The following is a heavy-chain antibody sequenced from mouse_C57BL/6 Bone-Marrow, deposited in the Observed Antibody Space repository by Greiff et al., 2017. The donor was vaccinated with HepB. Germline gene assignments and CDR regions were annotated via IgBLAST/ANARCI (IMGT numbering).Heavy chain of an antibody. CDR2: ISSGSSTI. D-gene: IGHD2-3*01. J-gene: IGHJ3*01. CDR1: GFTFSDYG. Sequence: VQLKESGGGLVKPGGSLKLSCAASGFTFSDYGMHWVRQAPEKGLEWVAYISSGSSTIYYADTVKGRFTISRDNAKNTLFLQMTSLRSEDTAMYYCARREAYDGFAYWGQGTLVTVSA. V-gene: IGHV5-17*01. CDR3: ARREAYDGFAY.